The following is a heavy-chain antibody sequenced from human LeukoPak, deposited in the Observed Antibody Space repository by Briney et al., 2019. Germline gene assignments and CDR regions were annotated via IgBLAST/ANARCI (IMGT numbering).Heavy chain of an antibody. D-gene: IGHD2-2*01. J-gene: IGHJ4*02. CDR1: GFTFSSYA. V-gene: IGHV3-23*01. Sequence: GGSLRLSCAAAGFTFSSYAMSWVRQAPGKGLEWVSAISGSGGSTYYADSVKGRFTISRDNSKNTLYLQMNSLRAEDTAVYYCAVVVVPAATFDYWGQGTLVTVSS. CDR3: AVVVVPAATFDY. CDR2: ISGSGGST.